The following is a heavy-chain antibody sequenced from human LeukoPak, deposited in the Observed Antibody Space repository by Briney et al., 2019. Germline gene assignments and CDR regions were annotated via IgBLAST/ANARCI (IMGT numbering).Heavy chain of an antibody. J-gene: IGHJ4*02. CDR3: ARSRYSSGWYANYYFDY. Sequence: GGSLRLSCAASGFTFSSYAMHWVRQAPGKGLEWVSVIYSGGSTYYADSVKGRFTISRDNSKNTLYLQMNSLRAEDTAVYYCARSRYSSGWYANYYFDYWGQGTLVTVSS. D-gene: IGHD6-19*01. V-gene: IGHV3-53*01. CDR1: GFTFSSYA. CDR2: IYSGGST.